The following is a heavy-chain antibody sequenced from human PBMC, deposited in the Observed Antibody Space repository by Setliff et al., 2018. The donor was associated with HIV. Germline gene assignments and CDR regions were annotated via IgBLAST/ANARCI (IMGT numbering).Heavy chain of an antibody. CDR3: ASSSGWYGAAQFDP. D-gene: IGHD6-19*01. J-gene: IGHJ5*02. CDR1: GDSITSGGFY. Sequence: SDTLSLTCTVSGDSITSGGFYCNWFCQHPGKGLEWIGEINHSGSTNYNPSLKSRVTISVDTSKNQFSLKLSSLTAADTAVYYCASSSGWYGAAQFDPWGQGTRVTVS. V-gene: IGHV4-31*03. CDR2: INHSGST.